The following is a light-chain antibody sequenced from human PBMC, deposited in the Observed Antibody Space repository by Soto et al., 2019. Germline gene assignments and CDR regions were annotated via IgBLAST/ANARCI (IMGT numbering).Light chain of an antibody. CDR1: QDISNN. J-gene: IGKJ5*01. Sequence: IQMTQSQSFRSTSVGDRVTFTCQASQDISNNLNWYQQKQGKAPKVLISDVSNLETGVSSRFSGSGSGTDFTFTISSLQAEDVATYYCQQYDDLPITFGQGTRLEIK. CDR3: QQYDDLPIT. CDR2: DVS. V-gene: IGKV1-33*01.